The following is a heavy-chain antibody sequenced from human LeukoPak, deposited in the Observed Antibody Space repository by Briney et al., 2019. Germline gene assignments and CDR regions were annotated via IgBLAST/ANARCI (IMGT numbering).Heavy chain of an antibody. D-gene: IGHD2-8*01. CDR3: ARVTVLMDHGL. V-gene: IGHV3-48*01. J-gene: IGHJ4*02. CDR2: ITSSGGTM. CDR1: GLTFSSYS. Sequence: GGSLRLSCAASGLTFSSYSMSWVRQAPGKGLEWVSYITSSGGTMYYADSVRGRFTISRDNAKNSLYLQMTSLRGEDTGVYYCARVTVLMDHGLWGEGPRVTVSS.